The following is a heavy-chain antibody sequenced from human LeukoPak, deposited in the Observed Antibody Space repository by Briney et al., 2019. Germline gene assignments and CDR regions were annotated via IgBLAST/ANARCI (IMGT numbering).Heavy chain of an antibody. CDR2: IYYSGTT. CDR3: ARGVYIAAAQYAY. D-gene: IGHD6-13*01. Sequence: SEALSLTCTVSGGSISSYYWSWIRQPPGKGLEWIGYIYYSGTTNYNPSLKSRVTISVDTSKNQFSLKLSSVTAADTAVYYCARGVYIAAAQYAYWGQGTLVTVSS. J-gene: IGHJ4*02. CDR1: GGSISSYY. V-gene: IGHV4-59*01.